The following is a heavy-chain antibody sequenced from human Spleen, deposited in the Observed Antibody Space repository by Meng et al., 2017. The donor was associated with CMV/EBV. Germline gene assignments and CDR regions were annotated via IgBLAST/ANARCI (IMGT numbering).Heavy chain of an antibody. CDR1: TSEVG. Sequence: TSEVGVGWVRQPPGKALEWLALIYWKDDKRHSPSLKSRLTITKDTSKNQVVLTMTNMDPMDTATYYCAHSRSGYCTTTTCLRWFDPWGQGTLVTVSS. D-gene: IGHD2-2*03. CDR2: IYWKDDK. CDR3: AHSRSGYCTTTTCLRWFDP. V-gene: IGHV2-5*01. J-gene: IGHJ5*02.